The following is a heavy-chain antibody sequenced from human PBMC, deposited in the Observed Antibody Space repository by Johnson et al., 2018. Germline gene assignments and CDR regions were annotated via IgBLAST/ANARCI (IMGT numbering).Heavy chain of an antibody. V-gene: IGHV3-49*05. CDR2: IRSKAYGGTT. Sequence: VQLVESGGGLVKPGRSLRLSCTASGFTFGDYAMSWFRQAPGKGLEWVGFIRSKAYGGTTEYAASVKGRFTSSRDDSKSIAYLQMNSLKTEDTAVYYCNRDKEIVVVPAAIDYYMDVWGKGTTVTVSS. D-gene: IGHD2-2*02. CDR3: NRDKEIVVVPAAIDYYMDV. CDR1: GFTFGDYA. J-gene: IGHJ6*03.